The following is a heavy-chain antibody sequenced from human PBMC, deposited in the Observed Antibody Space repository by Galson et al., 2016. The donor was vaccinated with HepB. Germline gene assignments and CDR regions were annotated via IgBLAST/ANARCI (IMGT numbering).Heavy chain of an antibody. CDR2: LYYSGST. J-gene: IGHJ4*02. Sequence: SETLSLTCTVSGGSISSYYWNWIRQPPGKGLEWIAFLYYSGSTKYNPSFKSRVSVSVDTSKNQFSLNLTSVTAADTAVYYCARARGLHYYDRVHYYFDYWGQGTLVTVSS. V-gene: IGHV4-59*01. CDR3: ARARGLHYYDRVHYYFDY. D-gene: IGHD3-22*01. CDR1: GGSISSYY.